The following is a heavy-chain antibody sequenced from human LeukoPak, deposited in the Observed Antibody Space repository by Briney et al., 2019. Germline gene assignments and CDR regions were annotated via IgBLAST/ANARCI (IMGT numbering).Heavy chain of an antibody. Sequence: GGSLRLSCAASGFTFSSRAMHWVRQAPGKGLEWVAVISYAGSNKYYADSVKGRFTISRDNSKNTLYLQMNSLRAEDTAVYYCAREYRGYDPWGQGTLVTVSS. CDR3: AREYRGYDP. D-gene: IGHD2-2*01. CDR2: ISYAGSNK. J-gene: IGHJ5*02. V-gene: IGHV3-30*04. CDR1: GFTFSSRA.